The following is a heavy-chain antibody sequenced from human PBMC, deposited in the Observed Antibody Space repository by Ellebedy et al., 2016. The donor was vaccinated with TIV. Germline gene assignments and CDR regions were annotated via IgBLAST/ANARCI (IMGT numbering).Heavy chain of an antibody. Sequence: SETLSLTCTVSGASISSYYWSWIRQPPGKGLEWIGYVYDSGNTNYTPALKSRVTISIDTSKSQFYLKLSSVTAADTAVYYCARNYGDYVDRLCDYWGQGTLVTVSS. CDR2: VYDSGNT. CDR1: GASISSYY. CDR3: ARNYGDYVDRLCDY. V-gene: IGHV4-59*12. J-gene: IGHJ4*02. D-gene: IGHD4-17*01.